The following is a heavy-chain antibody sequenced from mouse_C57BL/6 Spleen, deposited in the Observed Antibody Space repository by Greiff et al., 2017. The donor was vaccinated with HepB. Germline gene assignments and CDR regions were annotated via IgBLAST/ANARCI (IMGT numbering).Heavy chain of an antibody. CDR3: ARCYKRDAMDY. D-gene: IGHD1-3*01. CDR1: GYTFTSYW. J-gene: IGHJ4*01. V-gene: IGHV1-50*01. Sequence: VQLQQSGAELVKPGASVKLSCKASGYTFTSYWMQWVKQRPGQGLEWIGEIDPSDSYTNYNQKFKGKATLNVDTSSSTAYMQLSSLTSEDSAVYYCARCYKRDAMDYWGQGTSVTVSS. CDR2: IDPSDSYT.